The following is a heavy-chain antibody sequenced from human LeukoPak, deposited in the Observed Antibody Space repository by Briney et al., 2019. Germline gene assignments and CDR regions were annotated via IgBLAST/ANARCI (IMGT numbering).Heavy chain of an antibody. CDR3: AKDVRSDYFDY. CDR1: GFTFSGYW. CDR2: ISSSGRYM. J-gene: IGHJ4*02. Sequence: GGSLRLSCATSGFTFSGYWVSWVRQAPGKGLEWVSAISSSGRYMYYADSVKGRFTISRDNANNSLYLQMDSLRAEDTAVYYCAKDVRSDYFDYWGQGTLVTVSS. V-gene: IGHV3-21*01.